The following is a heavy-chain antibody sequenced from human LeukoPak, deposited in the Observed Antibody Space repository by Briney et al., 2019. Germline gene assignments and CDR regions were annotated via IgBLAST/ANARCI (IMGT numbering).Heavy chain of an antibody. CDR1: GFIFDDYA. V-gene: IGHV3-43D*03. D-gene: IGHD3-10*01. CDR3: AKDYGSGSYYGLDY. J-gene: IGHJ4*02. CDR2: ISWDGGRT. Sequence: SGGSLRLSCAASGFIFDDYAMHWVRHAPGKGLEWVSLISWDGGRTYYADSVKGRFTISRDNSKNSLYLQMNSLRAEDTALYYCAKDYGSGSYYGLDYWGQGTLVTVSS.